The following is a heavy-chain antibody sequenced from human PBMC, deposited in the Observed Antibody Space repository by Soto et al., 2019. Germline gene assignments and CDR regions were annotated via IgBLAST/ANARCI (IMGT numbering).Heavy chain of an antibody. CDR1: GGSISSSSYY. CDR2: IYYSGST. Sequence: TLSLTCTVSGGSISSSSYYWGWIRQPPGKGLEWIGSIYYSGSTYYNPSLKSRVTISVDTSKNQFSLKLSSVTAADTAVYYCARQRRITMIVVVMHPSNWFDPWGQGTLVTVSS. J-gene: IGHJ5*02. V-gene: IGHV4-39*01. CDR3: ARQRRITMIVVVMHPSNWFDP. D-gene: IGHD3-22*01.